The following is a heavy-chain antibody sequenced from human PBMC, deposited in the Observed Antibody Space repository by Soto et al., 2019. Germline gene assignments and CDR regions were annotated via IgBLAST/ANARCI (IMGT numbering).Heavy chain of an antibody. CDR3: AKEPVPSTVTTQHPRY. V-gene: IGHV3-23*01. D-gene: IGHD4-17*01. CDR2: ISGSGGGT. J-gene: IGHJ4*02. Sequence: EVQLLESGGGLVQPGGSLRLSCAASGFTFSSYAMSWVRQAPGKGLEWVSAISGSGGGTYYADSVKGRFTISRDNSKNTLQLQMNSLRAEDTAVYYCAKEPVPSTVTTQHPRYWGQGTLVTVSS. CDR1: GFTFSSYA.